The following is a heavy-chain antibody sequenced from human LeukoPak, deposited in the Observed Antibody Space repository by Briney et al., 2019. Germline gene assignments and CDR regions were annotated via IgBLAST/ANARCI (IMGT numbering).Heavy chain of an antibody. D-gene: IGHD4-17*01. Sequence: ASVKVSCKASGYTFTSYDINWVRQATGQGLEWMGWMNPNSGNTGYAQKFQGRVTMTRNTSISTAYMELSSLRPEDTAAYYCARIHGEDRDYWGQGTLVTVSS. CDR1: GYTFTSYD. V-gene: IGHV1-8*01. CDR3: ARIHGEDRDY. CDR2: MNPNSGNT. J-gene: IGHJ4*02.